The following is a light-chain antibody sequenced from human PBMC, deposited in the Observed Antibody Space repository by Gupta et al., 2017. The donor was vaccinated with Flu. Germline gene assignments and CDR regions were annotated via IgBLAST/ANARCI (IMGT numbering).Light chain of an antibody. V-gene: IGKV1-39*01. CDR1: QSISSY. Sequence: DIQLTQSPSSLSASVGDRVTISCRASQSISSYLNWYLQKPGQAPSLLIFSSWRLHTGVPSRFGGSGSGTNFSLTIHRLQPADFATYYCQQSVNIPRTFGQGTRLEIK. CDR2: SSW. CDR3: QQSVNIPRT. J-gene: IGKJ2*01.